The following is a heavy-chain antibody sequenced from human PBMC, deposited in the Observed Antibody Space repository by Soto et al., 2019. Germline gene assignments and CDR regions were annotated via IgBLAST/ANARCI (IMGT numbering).Heavy chain of an antibody. J-gene: IGHJ4*02. V-gene: IGHV1-69*13. CDR2: IIPIFGTA. CDR1: GGNVCSYP. D-gene: IGHD2-2*01. Sequence: ASLKISCKRSGGNVCSYPSSWVRQAPGQGLEWMGGIIPIFGTANYAQKFQGRVTITADESTSTAYMELSSLRYEDTAVYSCERGPWYQLPSSYLDSWGQGTLVTVSS. CDR3: ERGPWYQLPSSYLDS.